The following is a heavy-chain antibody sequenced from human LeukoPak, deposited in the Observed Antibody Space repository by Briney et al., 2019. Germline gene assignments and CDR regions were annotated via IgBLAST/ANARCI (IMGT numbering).Heavy chain of an antibody. CDR1: GFTFSSYS. CDR3: ARDYYYGSGTRGYYMDV. Sequence: GGSLRLSCAASGFTFSSYSMNWVRQAPGKGLEWVSYINNIGSAIYYADSVKGRFTISRDNAKNSLYLQMNSLRAEDTAVYYCARDYYYGSGTRGYYMDVWGKGTTVTVSS. V-gene: IGHV3-48*01. CDR2: INNIGSAI. D-gene: IGHD3-10*01. J-gene: IGHJ6*03.